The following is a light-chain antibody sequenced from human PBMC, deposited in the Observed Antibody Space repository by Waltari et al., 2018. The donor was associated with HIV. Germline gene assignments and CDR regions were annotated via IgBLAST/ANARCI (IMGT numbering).Light chain of an antibody. CDR2: EVK. CDR1: RSDLGTYNL. V-gene: IGLV2-23*02. CDR3: CAYAGFSTYL. J-gene: IGLJ1*01. Sequence: QSALTQSASVSASPGQSITISCTGSRSDLGTYNLVSWFQQHPGKAPGLLIYEVKNRPAGVSPRFSGSKSGNTASLTISGLQAADEADYHCCAYAGFSTYLFGPGTKVTVL.